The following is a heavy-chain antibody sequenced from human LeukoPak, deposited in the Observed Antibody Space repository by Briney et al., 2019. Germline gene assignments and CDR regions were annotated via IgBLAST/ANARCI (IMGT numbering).Heavy chain of an antibody. J-gene: IGHJ4*02. CDR1: GFTFSDYY. Sequence: GGSLRLSCAASGFTFSDYYMSWIRQAPGKGLEWVSYISSSGSTIYYADSVKGRFTISRDNAKNPLYLQMNSLRAEDTAVYYCARNYYDSSGWEYFDYWGQGTLVTVSS. CDR3: ARNYYDSSGWEYFDY. D-gene: IGHD3-22*01. CDR2: ISSSGSTI. V-gene: IGHV3-11*01.